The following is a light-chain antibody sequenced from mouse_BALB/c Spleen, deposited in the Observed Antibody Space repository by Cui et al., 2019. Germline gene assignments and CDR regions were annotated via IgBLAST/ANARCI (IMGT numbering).Light chain of an antibody. V-gene: IGKV5-39*01. J-gene: IGKJ4*01. Sequence: DIVMTQSPATLSVTPDDRVVLSCRASQSISDYVPWYQQKSHESPRLLIKYASQSISGIPSRFSGSGSGSDFTLSINSVEPEDVGVYYCQNGHSFPFTFGSGTKLEI. CDR2: YAS. CDR1: QSISDY. CDR3: QNGHSFPFT.